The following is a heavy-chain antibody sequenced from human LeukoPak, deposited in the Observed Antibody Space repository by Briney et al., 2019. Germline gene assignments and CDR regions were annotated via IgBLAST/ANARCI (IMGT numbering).Heavy chain of an antibody. D-gene: IGHD6-19*01. J-gene: IGHJ4*02. V-gene: IGHV1-69*04. CDR3: ARDGAGSGSDY. Sequence: GASVKVCCMASGGTFSIYAISLVRQAPGQGLEWMGRIIPILGIANYAQKFQGRVTITADKSTSTAYMELSSLRSEDTAVYYCARDGAGSGSDYWGEGTLVTVSS. CDR2: IIPILGIA. CDR1: GGTFSIYA.